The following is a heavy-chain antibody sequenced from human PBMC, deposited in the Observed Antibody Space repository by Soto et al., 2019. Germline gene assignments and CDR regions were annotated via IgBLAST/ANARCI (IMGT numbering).Heavy chain of an antibody. CDR2: VYFTGTT. V-gene: IGHV4-61*01. CDR1: VGSFINWMYY. CDR3: ARGGYGDYFDY. Sequence: SETLSLTCTGSVGSFINWMYYWSCIRQPPGKGLEWIGNVYFTGTTIYNPSLKSRVTISVDTSKNQFSLKLSSVTAADTAVYYCARGGYGDYFDYWGQGTLVTVSS. J-gene: IGHJ4*02. D-gene: IGHD4-17*01.